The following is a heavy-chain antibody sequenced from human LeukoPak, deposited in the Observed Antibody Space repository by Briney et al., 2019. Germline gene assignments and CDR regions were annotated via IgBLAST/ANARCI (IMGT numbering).Heavy chain of an antibody. Sequence: GGSLRLSCAASGFTFRSYDMHWVRQVTGKGLEWVSTIGTAGDTYYSGSVKGRFTISRENGKNSLYLQMNSLRAGDTAVYYCARAGAGEGHLSYYGMDVWGQGTTVTVSS. CDR2: IGTAGDT. CDR1: GFTFRSYD. J-gene: IGHJ6*02. D-gene: IGHD3-16*01. V-gene: IGHV3-13*01. CDR3: ARAGAGEGHLSYYGMDV.